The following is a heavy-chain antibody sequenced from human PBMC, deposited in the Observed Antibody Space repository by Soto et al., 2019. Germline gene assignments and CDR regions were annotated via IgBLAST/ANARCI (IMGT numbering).Heavy chain of an antibody. V-gene: IGHV3-74*03. Sequence: EVRLEEAGGGFVQPGGSLRVSCSGSGFIFSSFWMHWVRQGPGKGLEWVSRINGDGASLAYADSVKGRFSISRDNVKNTLHLQMNSRVADDTAVYFCAREGSLGLDVWGRGTTVTVSS. D-gene: IGHD3-10*01. CDR1: GFIFSSFW. J-gene: IGHJ6*02. CDR3: AREGSLGLDV. CDR2: INGDGASL.